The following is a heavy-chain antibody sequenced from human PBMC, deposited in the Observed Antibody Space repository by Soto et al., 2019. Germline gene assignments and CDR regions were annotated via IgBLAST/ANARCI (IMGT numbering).Heavy chain of an antibody. CDR1: GFSFSHYW. D-gene: IGHD3-10*01. V-gene: IGHV3-74*01. Sequence: AGGSLRLSCAASGFSFSHYWMHWVRQAPGKGLVWVSRISPDGRTTTYADSVKGRFTISRDNAKSTLYLQMNSLTVEDAAVYYCADSWLPTSYWGPGTLVTVSS. CDR2: ISPDGRTT. J-gene: IGHJ4*02. CDR3: ADSWLPTSY.